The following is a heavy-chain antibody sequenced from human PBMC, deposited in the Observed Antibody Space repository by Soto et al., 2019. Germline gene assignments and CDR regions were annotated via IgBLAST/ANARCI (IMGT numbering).Heavy chain of an antibody. CDR2: ISKDGSNK. CDR3: AKETSPQGGFDY. Sequence: PVGSPRLSCAASGFTFSNSAIHLVRQAPGKGLEWVAVISKDGSNKYYGDFVKGRFTISRDSSKNTLYLQMNSLREEDTAVYYCAKETSPQGGFDYWGQGTLVTVSS. D-gene: IGHD4-17*01. J-gene: IGHJ4*02. V-gene: IGHV3-30*18. CDR1: GFTFSNSA.